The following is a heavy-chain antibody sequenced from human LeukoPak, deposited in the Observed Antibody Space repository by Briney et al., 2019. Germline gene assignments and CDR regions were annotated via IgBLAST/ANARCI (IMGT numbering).Heavy chain of an antibody. Sequence: ASVKVSCKASGYTFTGYYMHWVRQAPGQGLEWMGWINPNSGGTNYAQKFQGRVTMTRDTSISTAYMELSRLRSDDTAVYYCARGAMVRGVAEYFQHWGQGTLVTVSS. CDR1: GYTFTGYY. CDR3: ARGAMVRGVAEYFQH. V-gene: IGHV1-2*02. D-gene: IGHD3-10*01. J-gene: IGHJ1*01. CDR2: INPNSGGT.